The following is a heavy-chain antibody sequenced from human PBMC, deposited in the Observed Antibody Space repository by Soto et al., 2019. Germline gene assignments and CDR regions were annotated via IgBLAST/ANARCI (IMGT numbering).Heavy chain of an antibody. J-gene: IGHJ5*02. CDR3: ARGVEASGQSNWFDP. CDR1: GFTFSSYW. D-gene: IGHD2-15*01. V-gene: IGHV3-7*01. Sequence: GGSLRLSCAASGFTFSSYWMSWVRQAPGKGLEWVANIKQDGSEKYYVDSVKGRFTISRDNAKNSLYLQMNSLRAEDTDVYYCARGVEASGQSNWFDPWGQGTLVTVSS. CDR2: IKQDGSEK.